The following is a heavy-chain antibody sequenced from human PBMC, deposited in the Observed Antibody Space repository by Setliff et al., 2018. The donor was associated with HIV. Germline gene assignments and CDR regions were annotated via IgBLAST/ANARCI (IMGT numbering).Heavy chain of an antibody. CDR2: ISSDGGTT. J-gene: IGHJ2*01. CDR3: VKAGGDPHDWYFDF. Sequence: GGSLRLSCSASGFTFSSFAMHWVRQAPGKGLEYVSAISSDGGTTYYADSVKGRFTISGDNSRNTLYLQMSSLRGDTAVYYCVKAGGDPHDWYFDFWGRGTLVTVSS. CDR1: GFTFSSFA. V-gene: IGHV3-64D*09. D-gene: IGHD3-10*01.